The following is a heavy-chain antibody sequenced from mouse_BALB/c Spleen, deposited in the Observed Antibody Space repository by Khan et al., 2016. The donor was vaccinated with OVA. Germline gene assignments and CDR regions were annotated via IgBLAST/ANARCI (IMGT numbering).Heavy chain of an antibody. CDR2: ISSGSSTI. V-gene: IGHV5-17*02. CDR3: ARREGLYAMDY. Sequence: EVMLVESGGGLVQPGGSRKLSCAASGFTFSSFGMHWVRQAPEKGLEWVAFISSGSSTIYYADTVKGRFTISRDDHKNTLFLQMTSLRSEDTAMYYCARREGLYAMDYWGQGTSVTVSS. J-gene: IGHJ4*01. CDR1: GFTFSSFG. D-gene: IGHD3-3*01.